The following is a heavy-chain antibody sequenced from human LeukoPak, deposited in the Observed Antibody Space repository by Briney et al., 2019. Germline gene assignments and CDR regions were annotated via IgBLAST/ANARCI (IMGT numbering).Heavy chain of an antibody. J-gene: IGHJ4*02. D-gene: IGHD5-12*01. V-gene: IGHV1-2*02. Sequence: ASVKVSCKASGYTFTGYYMHWVRQAPRQGLEWMGWINPNSGGTNYAQKFQGRVTMTRDTSISTAYMELSRLRSDDTAVYYCARDRSRYSGYDLGYWGQGTLVTVSS. CDR3: ARDRSRYSGYDLGY. CDR2: INPNSGGT. CDR1: GYTFTGYY.